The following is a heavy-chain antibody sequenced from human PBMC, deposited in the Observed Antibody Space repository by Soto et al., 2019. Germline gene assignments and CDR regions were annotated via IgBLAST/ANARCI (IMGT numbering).Heavy chain of an antibody. Sequence: SETLSLTCAVYGGSFSGYYWSWIRQPPGKGLEWIGEINHSGSTNYNPSLKSRVTISVDTSKNQFSLKLSSVTAADTAVYYCARGLYSNWFDPWGQGTLVTVSS. V-gene: IGHV4-34*01. CDR3: ARGLYSNWFDP. CDR1: GGSFSGYY. J-gene: IGHJ5*02. CDR2: INHSGST. D-gene: IGHD2-2*02.